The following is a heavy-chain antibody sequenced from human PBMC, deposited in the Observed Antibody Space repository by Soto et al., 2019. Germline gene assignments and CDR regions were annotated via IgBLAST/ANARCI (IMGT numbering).Heavy chain of an antibody. CDR3: ARDWGGEGTFDY. Sequence: EVQLVEYGGGLVKPGGSLRLSCAASGFTLSSYSMNWVRQAPGKGLEWVSSISSSSSYIYYADSVKGRFTISRDNAKNSLYLQMNSLRAEDTAVYYCARDWGGEGTFDYWGQGTLVTVSS. J-gene: IGHJ4*02. CDR1: GFTLSSYS. CDR2: ISSSSSYI. V-gene: IGHV3-21*01. D-gene: IGHD3-16*01.